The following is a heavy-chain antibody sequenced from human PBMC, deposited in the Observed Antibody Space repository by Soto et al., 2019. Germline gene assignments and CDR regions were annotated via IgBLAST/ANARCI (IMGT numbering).Heavy chain of an antibody. D-gene: IGHD2-15*01. CDR2: ISYDGSNK. CDR3: ARDGLGYCSGGSCQGYYFDY. J-gene: IGHJ4*02. CDR1: GFTFSSYA. Sequence: QVQQVESGGGVVQPGRSLRLSCAASGFTFSSYAMHWVRQAPGKGLEWVAVISYDGSNKYYADSVKGRFTISRDNSKNTXYXLMNSLRAEDTAVYYCARDGLGYCSGGSCQGYYFDYWGQGTLVTVSS. V-gene: IGHV3-30-3*01.